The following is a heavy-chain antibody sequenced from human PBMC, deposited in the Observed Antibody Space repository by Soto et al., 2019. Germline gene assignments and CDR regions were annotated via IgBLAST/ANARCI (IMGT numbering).Heavy chain of an antibody. D-gene: IGHD3-3*01. CDR1: GFTFSSYW. J-gene: IGHJ4*02. Sequence: EVQLVESGGGLVQPGGSLRLSCAASGFTFSSYWMHWVRQAPGKGLVWVSRINSDGSSTSYADSVKGRVTISRDNAKNTLYLQMNSLRAEDTAVYYCARVSANYDFWSGYPTYWGQGTLVTVSS. CDR3: ARVSANYDFWSGYPTY. V-gene: IGHV3-74*01. CDR2: INSDGSST.